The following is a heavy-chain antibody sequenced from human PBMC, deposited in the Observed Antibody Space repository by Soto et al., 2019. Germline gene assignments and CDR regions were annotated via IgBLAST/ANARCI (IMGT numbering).Heavy chain of an antibody. CDR1: GFTFSIYS. D-gene: IGHD4-17*01. Sequence: PGGSLRVSCATSGFTFSIYSMNWVRQAPGKGLEWVSSISSSSSYIYYADSVKGRFTISRDNAKNSLYPQMNSLRAEDTAVYYCARVFINSGDDGGDYWGQGTLVTVSS. CDR2: ISSSSSYI. CDR3: ARVFINSGDDGGDY. J-gene: IGHJ4*02. V-gene: IGHV3-21*01.